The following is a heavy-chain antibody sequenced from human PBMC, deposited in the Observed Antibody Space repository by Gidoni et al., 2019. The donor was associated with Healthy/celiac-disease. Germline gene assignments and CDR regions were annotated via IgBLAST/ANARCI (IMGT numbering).Heavy chain of an antibody. CDR2: IYYSGST. D-gene: IGHD7-27*01. CDR1: VGSISSYY. V-gene: IGHV4-59*01. Sequence: QVQLQESGPGLVKPSEPLALTCTVPVGSISSYYWSWIRQPPGKGLEWIGYIYYSGSTNYNPSLKSRVTISVDTSKNQFSLKLSSVTAADTAVYYCATQDLGTITGWGQGTLVTVSS. CDR3: ATQDLGTITG. J-gene: IGHJ4*02.